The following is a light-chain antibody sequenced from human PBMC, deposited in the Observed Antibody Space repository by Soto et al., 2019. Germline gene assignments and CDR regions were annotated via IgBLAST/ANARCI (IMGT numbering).Light chain of an antibody. Sequence: EVVLTQSPGTLSLSPGEGATLSCRASQSVSSNYLAWYRQKPGQAPRLLIHGASTRAPGIPARFSGSGSGTEFTLTISSLQSEDFAVYYCQQQSNWPRTFGQGTKVDIK. J-gene: IGKJ1*01. CDR1: QSVSSN. V-gene: IGKV3-15*01. CDR2: GAS. CDR3: QQQSNWPRT.